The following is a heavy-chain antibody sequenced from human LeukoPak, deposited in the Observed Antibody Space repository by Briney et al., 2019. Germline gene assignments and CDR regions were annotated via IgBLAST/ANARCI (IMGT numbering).Heavy chain of an antibody. Sequence: GGSLRLSCSASGFNFIDYSMNWVRQAPGKGLEWISYIGISSGNTKYADSVKGRFTISRDKARNSLYLQMNSLRVEDTAMYYCARDHRYAFDNWGHGTLVTVSS. D-gene: IGHD5-12*01. V-gene: IGHV3-48*01. CDR1: GFNFIDYS. CDR3: ARDHRYAFDN. J-gene: IGHJ4*01. CDR2: IGISSGNT.